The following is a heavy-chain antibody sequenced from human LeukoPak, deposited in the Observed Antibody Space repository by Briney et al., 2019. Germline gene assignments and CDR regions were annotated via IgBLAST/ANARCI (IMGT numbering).Heavy chain of an antibody. Sequence: GGSLRLSCAASGFTFSTYSMTWVRQAPGKGLEWVSSIYNSGARTFYADSVRGRFTVSRDNSKNTLYLEMNSLRAEDTAIYFCAKDVVPDSGWDLDHWGQGTLVTVSS. D-gene: IGHD6-19*01. V-gene: IGHV3-23*01. CDR3: AKDVVPDSGWDLDH. CDR1: GFTFSTYS. J-gene: IGHJ4*02. CDR2: IYNSGART.